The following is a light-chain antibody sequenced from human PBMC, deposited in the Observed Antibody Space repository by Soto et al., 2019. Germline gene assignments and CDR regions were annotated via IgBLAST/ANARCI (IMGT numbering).Light chain of an antibody. J-gene: IGKJ2*01. CDR1: QVISSW. CDR3: QQANSFPRDT. V-gene: IGKV1-12*01. CDR2: AAS. Sequence: DIQMTQSPSSASASVGDRVTITCRASQVISSWLAWYQQTPGKAPKLLIYAASSLQSGVPSRFSGSGSGTDFTLTISSLQPEDFATYYCQQANSFPRDTFGQGTKGDIK.